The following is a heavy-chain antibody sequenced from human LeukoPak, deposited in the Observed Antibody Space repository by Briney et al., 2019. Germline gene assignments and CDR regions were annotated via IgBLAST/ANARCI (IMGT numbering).Heavy chain of an antibody. D-gene: IGHD2-15*01. CDR1: GGSFTGYY. CDR2: INHSGST. J-gene: IGHJ5*02. Sequence: SETLSLTCAVYGGSFTGYYWSWIRQPPGKGREWIGEINHSGSTNYNPSLKSRVTISVDTSKNQFSLKLSSVTAADTAVYYCARERLRYCSGGSGYGPKKGFDPWGQGTLVTVSS. V-gene: IGHV4-34*01. CDR3: ARERLRYCSGGSGYGPKKGFDP.